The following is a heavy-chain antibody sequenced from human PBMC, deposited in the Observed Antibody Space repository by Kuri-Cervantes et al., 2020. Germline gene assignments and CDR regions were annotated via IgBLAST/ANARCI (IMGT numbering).Heavy chain of an antibody. V-gene: IGHV3-11*01. Sequence: LSLTCAASGFTFSDYYMSWIRQAPGKGLEWVSYISSSGSTIYYADSVKGRFTISRDNAKNSLYLQMNSLRAEDTALYHCARVMDYYDSSGYQNYYFDYWGQGTLVTVSS. CDR1: GFTFSDYY. D-gene: IGHD3-22*01. CDR3: ARVMDYYDSSGYQNYYFDY. J-gene: IGHJ4*02. CDR2: ISSSGSTI.